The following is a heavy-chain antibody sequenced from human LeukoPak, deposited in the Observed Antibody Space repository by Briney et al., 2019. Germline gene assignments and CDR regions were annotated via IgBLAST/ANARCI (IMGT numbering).Heavy chain of an antibody. D-gene: IGHD6-19*01. CDR1: GGSISSSSYY. CDR3: ARLLAVADAFDI. Sequence: SETLSLTCTVSGGSISSSSYYWGWIRQPPGKGLEWIGSIYYSGSTYYNPSLKSRVTIFVDTSKNQFSLKLSSVTAADTAVYYCARLLAVADAFDIWGQGTMVTVSS. J-gene: IGHJ3*02. V-gene: IGHV4-39*01. CDR2: IYYSGST.